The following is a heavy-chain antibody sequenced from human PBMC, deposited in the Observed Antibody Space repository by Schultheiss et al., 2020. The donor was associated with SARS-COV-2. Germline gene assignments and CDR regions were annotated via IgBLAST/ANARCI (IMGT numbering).Heavy chain of an antibody. D-gene: IGHD1-26*01. J-gene: IGHJ3*02. CDR3: ARVRTLYSGSYLRAFDI. Sequence: GGSLRLSCAASGFTFNSFWMTWVRQAPGKGLEWVANMKEDESEKNYVDSVKGRFTISRDNAKNSLYLQMNSLRAEDTALYYCARVRTLYSGSYLRAFDIWGQGTMVTVSS. CDR1: GFTFNSFW. V-gene: IGHV3-7*03. CDR2: MKEDESEK.